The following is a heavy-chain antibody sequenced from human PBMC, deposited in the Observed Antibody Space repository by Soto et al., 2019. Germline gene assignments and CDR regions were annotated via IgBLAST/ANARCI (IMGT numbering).Heavy chain of an antibody. V-gene: IGHV4-31*03. CDR3: ARGLGAAYCSGGSCYSEGWFDP. Sequence: SETLSLTCTVPGGSISSGGYYWSWIRQHPGKGLEWIGYIYYSGSTYYNPSLKSRVTISVDTSKNQFSLKLSSVTAADTAVYYCARGLGAAYCSGGSCYSEGWFDPWGQGTLVTVSS. J-gene: IGHJ5*02. CDR1: GGSISSGGYY. CDR2: IYYSGST. D-gene: IGHD2-15*01.